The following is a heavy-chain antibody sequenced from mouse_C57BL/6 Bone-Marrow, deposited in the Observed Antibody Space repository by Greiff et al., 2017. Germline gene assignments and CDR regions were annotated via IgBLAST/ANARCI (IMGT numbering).Heavy chain of an antibody. J-gene: IGHJ3*01. CDR3: ASSFAY. CDR2: INPSSGYT. CDR1: GYTFTIYT. V-gene: IGHV1-4*01. Sequence: VQLVESGAELARPGASVKMSCKASGYTFTIYTMHWVKQRPGQGLEWIGYINPSSGYTKYNQQIKDKATLTADKSSSTAYMQLSSLTSEDSAVYYCASSFAYWGQGTLVTVSA.